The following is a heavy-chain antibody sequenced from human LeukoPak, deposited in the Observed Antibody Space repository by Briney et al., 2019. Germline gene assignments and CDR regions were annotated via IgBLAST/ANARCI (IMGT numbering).Heavy chain of an antibody. Sequence: ASVKVSCKASGYTFTSYAMNWVRQAPGQGLEWMGWINTNTGNPTYAQGFTGRFVFSLDTSVSTAYLQISSLKAEDTAVYYCARYDILTGSYYFDYWGQGTLVTVSS. CDR3: ARYDILTGSYYFDY. CDR2: INTNTGNP. CDR1: GYTFTSYA. D-gene: IGHD3-9*01. J-gene: IGHJ4*02. V-gene: IGHV7-4-1*02.